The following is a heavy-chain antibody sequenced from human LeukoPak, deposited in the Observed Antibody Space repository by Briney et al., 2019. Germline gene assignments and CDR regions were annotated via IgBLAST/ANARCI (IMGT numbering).Heavy chain of an antibody. CDR2: ISGGSGAP. CDR1: GFIFSQYA. V-gene: IGHV3-23*01. J-gene: IGHJ5*02. Sequence: GGSLRLSCSASGFIFSQYAMSWVRQAPGKGLEWVSSISGGSGAPYYADSVEGRFTVSRDNSKKTMFLQMSSLRVDDTALYFCAKGGVGATPRLDPWGQGTLVTVSS. D-gene: IGHD1-26*01. CDR3: AKGGVGATPRLDP.